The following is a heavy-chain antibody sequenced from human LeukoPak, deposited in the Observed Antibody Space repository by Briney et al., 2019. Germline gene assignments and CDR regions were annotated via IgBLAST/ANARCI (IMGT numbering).Heavy chain of an antibody. V-gene: IGHV4-39*07. D-gene: IGHD2-2*01. J-gene: IGHJ4*02. CDR2: IYYSGST. Sequence: SETLSLTCTVSGGSISSSSYYWGWIRQPPGKGLEWIGSIYYSGSTYYNPSLKSRVTISVDTSKNQFSLKLSSVTAADTAVYYCARDPIVVVPAAYFDYWGQGTLVTVSS. CDR3: ARDPIVVVPAAYFDY. CDR1: GGSISSSSYY.